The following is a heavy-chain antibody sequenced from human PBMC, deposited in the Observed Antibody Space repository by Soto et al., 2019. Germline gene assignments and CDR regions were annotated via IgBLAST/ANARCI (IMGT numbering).Heavy chain of an antibody. CDR2: IKEDGSDK. D-gene: IGHD3-16*01. CDR1: GFTFSSYW. CDR3: VRVGRLGGY. Sequence: EVQLVESGGGLVQPGGSLRLSCAASGFTFSSYWMSWVRQAPGKGLEWVANIKEDGSDKYYVDSVKGRFTISRNNAENTTYLYMASVRAQDTAVFYCVRVGRLGGYGGEGTLVTVSS. V-gene: IGHV3-7*03. J-gene: IGHJ4*02.